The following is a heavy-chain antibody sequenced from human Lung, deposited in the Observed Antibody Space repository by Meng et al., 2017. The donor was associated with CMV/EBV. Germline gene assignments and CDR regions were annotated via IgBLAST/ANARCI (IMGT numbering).Heavy chain of an antibody. J-gene: IGHJ5*02. CDR2: IYDSRTS. CDR1: GCSISSGRYS. V-gene: IGHV4-30-2*01. D-gene: IGHD3-3*01. CDR3: ARACRDCRSGMPDWGRFDP. Sequence: QLQLHESGSSLVKPSQTLSHTCLLSGCSISSGRYSWTWIRQPPGQGLEWIGYIYDSRTSYYNPSLKSRVTISVDRSKNQFSLKLNSVTAADTAVYYCARACRDCRSGMPDWGRFDPWGQGTLVTVSS.